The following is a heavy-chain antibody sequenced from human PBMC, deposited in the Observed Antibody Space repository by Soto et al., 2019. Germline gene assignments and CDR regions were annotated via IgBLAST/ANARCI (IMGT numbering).Heavy chain of an antibody. CDR2: IYYSGST. Sequence: QVQLQESGPGLVKPSQTLSLTCTVSGGSISSGGYYWSWIRQHPGKGLEWIGYIYYSGSTYYNPSLKSRVTISVDTSKNQFSLKLSSVTAADTAVYYCARDIVERSSGVGAWFDPWGQGTLVTVSS. D-gene: IGHD1-26*01. J-gene: IGHJ5*02. CDR1: GGSISSGGYY. V-gene: IGHV4-31*03. CDR3: ARDIVERSSGVGAWFDP.